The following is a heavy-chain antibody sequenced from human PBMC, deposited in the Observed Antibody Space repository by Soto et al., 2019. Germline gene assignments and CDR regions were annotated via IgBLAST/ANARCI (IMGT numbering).Heavy chain of an antibody. Sequence: QVQLVQSGPEVKEPGASVKVSCKASGYTFTSRGIYWVRQAPGQGLEWMGWISPHNGNTHYAQSLQRRVTLTTDTSTSTAYMDLRSLRSDDTAVYYCVSEAGDYDWYFDLWGRGTPVTVSS. J-gene: IGHJ2*01. D-gene: IGHD4-17*01. CDR2: ISPHNGNT. CDR1: GYTFTSRG. CDR3: VSEAGDYDWYFDL. V-gene: IGHV1-18*01.